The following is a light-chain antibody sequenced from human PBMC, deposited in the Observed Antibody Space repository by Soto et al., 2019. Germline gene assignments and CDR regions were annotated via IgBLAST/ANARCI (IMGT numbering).Light chain of an antibody. CDR1: SSDVGRYTS. V-gene: IGLV2-11*01. Sequence: QSALTQPRSVSGSPGQSVTISCTGTSSDVGRYTSVSWYQQHPGEAPKLMIYDVTWRPSGVPDRFSGSKSGITASLTISGLQAEDEADYYCSSYAGNYNVVFGGGTKLTV. J-gene: IGLJ2*01. CDR3: SSYAGNYNVV. CDR2: DVT.